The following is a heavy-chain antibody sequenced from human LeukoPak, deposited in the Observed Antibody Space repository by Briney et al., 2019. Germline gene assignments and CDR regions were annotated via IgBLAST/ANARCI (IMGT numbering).Heavy chain of an antibody. V-gene: IGHV3-23*01. D-gene: IGHD3-10*01. CDR2: IRGSGVGT. CDR3: AKDRGGRGLGGGAFDV. J-gene: IGHJ3*01. Sequence: PGGSLRLSCAASGVTFNNYALSWVRQAPEKGLEWVSAIRGSGVGTYYADSVKGRFIISRDNSKNTLYLQMNGLGAEDTAVYYCAKDRGGRGLGGGAFDVWGQGTMVTVSS. CDR1: GVTFNNYA.